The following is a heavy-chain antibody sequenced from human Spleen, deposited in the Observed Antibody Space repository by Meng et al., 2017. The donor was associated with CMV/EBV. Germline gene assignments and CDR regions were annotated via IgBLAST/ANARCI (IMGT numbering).Heavy chain of an antibody. CDR1: GGSISSNIW. CDR3: ARGGMYASSWFDS. CDR2: ISHTGDT. V-gene: IGHV4-4*02. J-gene: IGHJ5*01. Sequence: SETLSLTCAVSGGSISSNIWWTWVRQPPGQGLEWIGEIYVGEISHTGDTNYNPSLKSRVTMSVDKSKNKFSLRLSSVTAADTAVYYCARGGMYASSWFDSWGQGTLVTVSS. D-gene: IGHD2-8*01.